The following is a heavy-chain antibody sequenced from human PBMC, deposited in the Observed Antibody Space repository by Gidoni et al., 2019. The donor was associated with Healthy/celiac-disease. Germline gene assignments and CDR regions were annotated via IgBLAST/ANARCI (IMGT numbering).Heavy chain of an antibody. Sequence: QVQLQQWGAGLLKPSATLSLTCAVYGVSFSGYYWSWIRQPPGKGLEWIGEINHSGSTNYNPSLKSRVTISVDTSKNQFSLKLSSVTAADTAVYYCARVGGDYYDSSGPIDYWGQGTLVTVSS. CDR1: GVSFSGYY. CDR2: INHSGST. CDR3: ARVGGDYYDSSGPIDY. J-gene: IGHJ4*02. D-gene: IGHD3-22*01. V-gene: IGHV4-34*01.